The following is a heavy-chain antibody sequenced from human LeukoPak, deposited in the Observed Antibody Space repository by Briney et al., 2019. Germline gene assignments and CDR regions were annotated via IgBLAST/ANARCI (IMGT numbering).Heavy chain of an antibody. CDR2: INPNSGST. Sequence: ASVKVSCKASGYTFTSYYMHWVRQAPGQGLEWMGTINPNSGSTRYAQKFQGRVTMTRDTSTSTVYMELSSLRSEDTAVYYCARVAGWHWFDPWGQGTLVTVSS. V-gene: IGHV1-46*01. CDR1: GYTFTSYY. J-gene: IGHJ5*02. D-gene: IGHD6-19*01. CDR3: ARVAGWHWFDP.